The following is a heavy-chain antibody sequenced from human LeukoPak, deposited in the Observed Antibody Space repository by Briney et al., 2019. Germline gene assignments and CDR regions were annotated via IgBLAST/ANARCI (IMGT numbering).Heavy chain of an antibody. CDR2: IYTSGST. Sequence: SETLSLTCIVSGGSISSGSYYWSWIRRPAGKGLEWIGRIYTSGSTNYNPPLKSRVTISVDTSKNQFSLKLSSVTAADTAVYYCARDLGSSSLGYFDYWGQGTLVTVSS. CDR3: ARDLGSSSLGYFDY. D-gene: IGHD6-6*01. CDR1: GGSISSGSYY. J-gene: IGHJ4*02. V-gene: IGHV4-61*02.